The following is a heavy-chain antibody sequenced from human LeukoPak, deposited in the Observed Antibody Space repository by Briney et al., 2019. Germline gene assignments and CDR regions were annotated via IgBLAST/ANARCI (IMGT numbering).Heavy chain of an antibody. CDR1: GGSFSGYY. J-gene: IGHJ4*02. Sequence: PSETLSLTCAVYGGSFSGYYWSWIRQPPGKGLEWIGEINHSGSTNYNPSLKSRVTISVDTSKNQFSLKLSSVTAADTAVYYCARREQQLVNFDYWGQGALVTVSS. CDR2: INHSGST. D-gene: IGHD6-13*01. CDR3: ARREQQLVNFDY. V-gene: IGHV4-34*01.